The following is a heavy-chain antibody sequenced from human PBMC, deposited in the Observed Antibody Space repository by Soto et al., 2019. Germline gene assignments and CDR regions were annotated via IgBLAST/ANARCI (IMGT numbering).Heavy chain of an antibody. CDR1: GGSISSYY. CDR3: ARNLAYCGGDCSYYFDY. J-gene: IGHJ4*02. D-gene: IGHD2-21*02. Sequence: PLETLSLTCTVSGGSISSYYWSWIRQPPGKGLEWIGYIYYSGSTNYNPSLKSRVTISVDTSKNQFSLKLSSVTAADTAVYYCARNLAYCGGDCSYYFDYWGQGTLVTVSS. V-gene: IGHV4-59*01. CDR2: IYYSGST.